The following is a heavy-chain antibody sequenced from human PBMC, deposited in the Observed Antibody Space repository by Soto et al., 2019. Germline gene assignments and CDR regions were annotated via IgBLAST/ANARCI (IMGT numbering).Heavy chain of an antibody. CDR1: GYTFTSYC. D-gene: IGHD6-19*01. Sequence: ASVNVSCKSSGYTFTSYCISWVRQAPGQGLEWMGWISAYNGNTNYAQKLQGRVTMTTDTSTSTAYMELRSLRSDDTAVYYCARNDIAVAGGPPFDYWGQGTLVTVSS. V-gene: IGHV1-18*01. CDR2: ISAYNGNT. CDR3: ARNDIAVAGGPPFDY. J-gene: IGHJ4*02.